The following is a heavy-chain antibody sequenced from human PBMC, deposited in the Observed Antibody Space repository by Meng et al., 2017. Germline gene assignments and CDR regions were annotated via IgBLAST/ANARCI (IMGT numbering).Heavy chain of an antibody. J-gene: IGHJ4*02. CDR3: AREIGGKVKAVAGIDY. CDR1: GFTFSSYE. CDR2: ISSSGSTI. D-gene: IGHD6-19*01. Sequence: GESLKISCAASGFTFSSYEMNWVRQAPGTGLEWVSYISSSGSTIYYADSVKGRFTISRDNAKNSLYLQMNGLRAENTAVYYCAREIGGKVKAVAGIDYWGQGTLVTVSS. V-gene: IGHV3-48*03.